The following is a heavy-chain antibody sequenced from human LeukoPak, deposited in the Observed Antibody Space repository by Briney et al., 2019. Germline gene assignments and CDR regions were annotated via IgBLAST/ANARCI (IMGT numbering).Heavy chain of an antibody. J-gene: IGHJ6*03. CDR2: IIPIFGTA. CDR3: ASISARFPPLMDV. D-gene: IGHD6-6*01. V-gene: IGHV1-69*05. Sequence: SVTVSCKASGGTFISYAISWVRQAPGQGLEWMGGIIPIFGTANYAQKFQGRVTITTDESTSTAYMELSSLRSEDTAVYYCASISARFPPLMDVWGKGTTVTVSS. CDR1: GGTFISYA.